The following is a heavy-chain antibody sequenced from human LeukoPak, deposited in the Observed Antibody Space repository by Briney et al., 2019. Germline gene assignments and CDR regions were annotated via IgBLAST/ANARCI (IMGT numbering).Heavy chain of an antibody. D-gene: IGHD2-2*01. J-gene: IGHJ3*02. CDR3: AREKYIVVVPARDDAFDI. V-gene: IGHV4-34*01. CDR2: INDSGGT. Sequence: SETLSLTCGVYGGSLSDHNWDWIRQPPGKGLEWIGEINDSGGTNYNPSLKSRVTMSVDTSKNQFSLKLSSVTAADTAVYYCAREKYIVVVPARDDAFDIWGQGTMVTVSS. CDR1: GGSLSDHN.